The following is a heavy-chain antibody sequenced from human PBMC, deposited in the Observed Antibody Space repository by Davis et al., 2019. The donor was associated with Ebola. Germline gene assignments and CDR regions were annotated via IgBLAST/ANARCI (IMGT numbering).Heavy chain of an antibody. CDR1: GFTFTSSA. D-gene: IGHD6-13*01. CDR3: ARVSSSWYYFDY. J-gene: IGHJ4*02. CDR2: IVVGSGNT. V-gene: IGHV1-58*02. Sequence: SVKVSCKASGFTFTSSAMQWVRQARGQRLEWIGWIVVGSGNTNYAQKFQERVTITRDMSTSTAYMELSSLRSEDTAVYYCARVSSSWYYFDYWGQGTLVTVSS.